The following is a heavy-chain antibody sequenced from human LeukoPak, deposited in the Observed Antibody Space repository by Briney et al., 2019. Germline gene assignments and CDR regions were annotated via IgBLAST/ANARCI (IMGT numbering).Heavy chain of an antibody. Sequence: GGSLRLSCAASGFTFSSYGMHWVRQAPGKGLEWVAVISYDGSNKYYADSVKGRFTISRDNSKNTLYLQMNSLRAEDTAVYYRAKDWENWGSYYFDYWGQGTLVTVSS. V-gene: IGHV3-30*18. CDR3: AKDWENWGSYYFDY. D-gene: IGHD7-27*01. CDR2: ISYDGSNK. J-gene: IGHJ4*02. CDR1: GFTFSSYG.